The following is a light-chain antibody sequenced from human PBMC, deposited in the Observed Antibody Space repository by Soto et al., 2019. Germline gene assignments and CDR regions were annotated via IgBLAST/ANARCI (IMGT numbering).Light chain of an antibody. CDR1: SSNIGSNT. CDR2: STS. J-gene: IGLJ1*01. V-gene: IGLV1-44*01. CDR3: AAWDDRLDVYV. Sequence: VLTQPPSASGTPGPIVAISCSGSSSNIGSNTVTWYQQLPGTAPKLLIYSTSQRSSGVPGRFSGSKSGASASLSISGPQSEDEADYYCAAWDDRLDVYVFGTGTKVTVL.